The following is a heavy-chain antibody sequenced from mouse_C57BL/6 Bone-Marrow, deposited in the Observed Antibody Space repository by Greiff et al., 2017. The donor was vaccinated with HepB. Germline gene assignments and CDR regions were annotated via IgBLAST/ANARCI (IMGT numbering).Heavy chain of an antibody. D-gene: IGHD1-1*01. CDR3: ARMGTTVVEGYFDV. CDR1: GYSITSGYY. Sequence: EVQLQQSGPGLVKPSQSLSLTCSVPGYSITSGYYWNWIRQFPGNKLEWMGYISYDGSNNYNPSLKNRISITRDTSKNQFFLKLNSVTTEDTATYYCARMGTTVVEGYFDVWGTGTTVTVSS. V-gene: IGHV3-6*01. J-gene: IGHJ1*03. CDR2: ISYDGSN.